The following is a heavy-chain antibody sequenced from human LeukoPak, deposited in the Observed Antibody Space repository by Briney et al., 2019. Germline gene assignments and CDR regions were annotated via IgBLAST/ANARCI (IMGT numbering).Heavy chain of an antibody. J-gene: IGHJ2*01. CDR2: IIHSGST. Sequence: SETLSLTCAVYGGSFSGYYWSWIRQPPGKGLEWIGEIIHSGSTNYNPSLKSRVTISVDTSKNQFSLKLSSVTAADTAVYYCARRGPQYWYFDLWGRGTLVTVSS. CDR1: GGSFSGYY. V-gene: IGHV4-34*12. CDR3: ARRGPQYWYFDL.